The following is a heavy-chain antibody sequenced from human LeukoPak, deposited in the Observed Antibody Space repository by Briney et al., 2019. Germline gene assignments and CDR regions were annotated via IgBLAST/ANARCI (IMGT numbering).Heavy chain of an antibody. J-gene: IGHJ3*02. CDR1: GFTVSVYS. Sequence: GGSLRLSCAASGFTVSVYSMNWVRQAPGRGLEWVSSISGSSGSIYYADSLKGRFTISRDNANNSLFLQMGSLRAEDTAVYYCVRQYYDFWIFDIWGQGTLVTVSS. CDR2: ISGSSGSI. V-gene: IGHV3-21*01. D-gene: IGHD3-3*01. CDR3: VRQYYDFWIFDI.